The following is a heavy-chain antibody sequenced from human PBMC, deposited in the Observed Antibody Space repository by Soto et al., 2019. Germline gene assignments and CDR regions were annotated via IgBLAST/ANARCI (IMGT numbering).Heavy chain of an antibody. Sequence: GGSLRLSFAASGFTFSSSAMSWVRQAPGKGLEWVSAISGSGGSTYCADSVKGRFTISRDNSKNTLYLQMNSLRAEDTAVYYCAKDRVLYDSSGYSDYWGQGTLVTVSS. J-gene: IGHJ4*02. CDR3: AKDRVLYDSSGYSDY. D-gene: IGHD3-22*01. CDR1: GFTFSSSA. V-gene: IGHV3-23*01. CDR2: ISGSGGST.